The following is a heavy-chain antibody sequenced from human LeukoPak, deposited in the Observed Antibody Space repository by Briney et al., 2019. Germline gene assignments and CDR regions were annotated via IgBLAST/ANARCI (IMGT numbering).Heavy chain of an antibody. Sequence: GGSLRLSCEASEFTFTTYWMSWVRQAPGKGLEWVANIKQDGSEKYYVDSVKGRFTISRDNAKNSLYLQMNSLRAEDTAVYFCACRRWKTSAVDYWGQGTLVTVSS. D-gene: IGHD4-23*01. J-gene: IGHJ4*02. CDR2: IKQDGSEK. CDR3: ACRRWKTSAVDY. CDR1: EFTFTTYW. V-gene: IGHV3-7*01.